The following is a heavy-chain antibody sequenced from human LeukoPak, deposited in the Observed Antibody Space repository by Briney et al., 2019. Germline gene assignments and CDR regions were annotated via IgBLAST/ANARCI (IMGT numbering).Heavy chain of an antibody. D-gene: IGHD4-23*01. CDR2: ISSSGSTI. V-gene: IGHV3-11*04. Sequence: LSLTCTVSGGSISSSSYYWGWIRQPPGKGLEWVSYISSSGSTIYYADSVKRRFTISRDNPKNSLYLQMNSLRAEDTAVYYCARDYGGSSPFDYWGQGTLVTVSS. J-gene: IGHJ4*02. CDR3: ARDYGGSSPFDY. CDR1: GGSISSSSYY.